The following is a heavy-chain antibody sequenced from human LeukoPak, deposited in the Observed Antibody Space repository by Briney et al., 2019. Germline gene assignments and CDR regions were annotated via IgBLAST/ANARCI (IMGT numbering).Heavy chain of an antibody. J-gene: IGHJ4*02. CDR2: IYTSGST. D-gene: IGHD3-16*01. V-gene: IGHV4-4*07. Sequence: PSETLSLICSVSGGSISTYYWSWIRQPAGKGLEWIGRIYTSGSTNYNPSLKSRLTISMDKSENQFSLKLNSVTAADTAVYYCAGGPYTNYFEYWGQGILVTVSS. CDR1: GGSISTYY. CDR3: AGGPYTNYFEY.